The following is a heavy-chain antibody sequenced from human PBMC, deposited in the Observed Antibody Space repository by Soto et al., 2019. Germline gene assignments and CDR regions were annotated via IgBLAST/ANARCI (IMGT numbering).Heavy chain of an antibody. CDR2: INPSGGST. CDR1: GYTFTSYY. V-gene: IGHV1-46*01. CDR3: ARGEVLLWFGELGSLFDY. J-gene: IGHJ4*02. D-gene: IGHD3-10*01. Sequence: ASVKVSCKASGYTFTSYYMHWVRQAPGQGLEWMGIINPSGGSTSYAQKFQGRVTMTRDTSTSTVYMELSSLGSEDAAVYYCARGEVLLWFGELGSLFDYWGQGTLVTVSS.